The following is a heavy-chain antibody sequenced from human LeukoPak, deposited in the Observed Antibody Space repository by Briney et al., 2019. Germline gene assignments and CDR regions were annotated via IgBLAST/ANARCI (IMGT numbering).Heavy chain of an antibody. CDR3: ARHRSGSSWFSY. J-gene: IGHJ4*02. Sequence: SENLSLTCTVSGGSISSYYWSWIRQPPGKGLEWIGYIYYSGSTNYNPSLKSRVTISVDTSKNQFSLKLSSVTAADTAVYYCARHRSGSSWFSYWGQGTLVTVSS. CDR1: GGSISSYY. V-gene: IGHV4-59*08. D-gene: IGHD6-13*01. CDR2: IYYSGST.